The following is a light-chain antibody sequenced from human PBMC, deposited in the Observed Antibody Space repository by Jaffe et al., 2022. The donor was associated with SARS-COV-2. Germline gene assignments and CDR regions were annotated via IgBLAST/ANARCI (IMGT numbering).Light chain of an antibody. Sequence: QSVLTQPPSASGTPGQRVTISCSGSSSNIGSNTVNWYQQLPGTAPKLLMYSHNQRPSGVPVRFSASKSGTSASLAISGLQSEDEADYYCAAWDDSLNGWVFGGGTKVTVL. CDR2: SHN. V-gene: IGLV1-44*01. J-gene: IGLJ3*02. CDR3: AAWDDSLNGWV. CDR1: SSNIGSNT.